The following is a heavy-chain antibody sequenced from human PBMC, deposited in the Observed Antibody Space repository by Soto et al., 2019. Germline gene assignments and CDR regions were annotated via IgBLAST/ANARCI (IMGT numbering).Heavy chain of an antibody. CDR1: GDSFRDYY. CDR2: INPSGRT. CDR3: ARTRNRWFDS. J-gene: IGHJ5*01. D-gene: IGHD1-1*01. Sequence: SETLSLTCVVSGDSFRDYYWSWIRQSPGVGLEWIGEINPSGRTEYNPSLRGRVTLSVDTSKNQFSLTLSTMTAADTAVYYCARTRNRWFDSWGQGTLVT. V-gene: IGHV4-34*01.